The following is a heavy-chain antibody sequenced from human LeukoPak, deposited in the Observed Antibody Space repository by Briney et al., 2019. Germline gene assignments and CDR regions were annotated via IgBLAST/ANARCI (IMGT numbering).Heavy chain of an antibody. CDR2: INAGNGNT. D-gene: IGHD2-2*01. J-gene: IGHJ6*04. Sequence: VSVKVSCKASGYTFTSYAMHWVRQAPGQRLEWMGWINAGNGNTKYSQKFQGRVTITRDTSASTAYMELSSLRSEDTAVYYCARGDPQGYCSSTSCYGAGIYYYYGMDVWGKGTTVTVSS. V-gene: IGHV1-3*01. CDR3: ARGDPQGYCSSTSCYGAGIYYYYGMDV. CDR1: GYTFTSYA.